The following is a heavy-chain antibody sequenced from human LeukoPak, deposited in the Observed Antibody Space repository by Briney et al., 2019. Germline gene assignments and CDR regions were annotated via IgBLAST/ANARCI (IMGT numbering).Heavy chain of an antibody. CDR1: GFTFSSYG. V-gene: IGHV3-33*01. Sequence: GGSLRLSCAASGFTFSSYGMHWVRQAPGKGLEWVAVIWYDGSNKYYADSVKGRFTISRDNSKNTLYLQVNSLRAEDTAVYYCARDYPYCSSTSCSPRYYFDYWGQGTLVTVSS. CDR3: ARDYPYCSSTSCSPRYYFDY. J-gene: IGHJ4*02. CDR2: IWYDGSNK. D-gene: IGHD2-2*01.